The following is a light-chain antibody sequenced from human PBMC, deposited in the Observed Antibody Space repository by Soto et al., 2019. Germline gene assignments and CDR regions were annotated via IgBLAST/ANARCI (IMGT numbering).Light chain of an antibody. V-gene: IGLV2-11*01. CDR1: SSDVGGYDY. CDR2: DVS. J-gene: IGLJ3*02. CDR3: CSYAGSYTWV. Sequence: QSVLTQPRSVSGSPGQSVTISCTGTSSDVGGYDYVSWYRQHPGKAPKLMMYDVSKRPSGVPDRFSGSKSGNTASLTISGLQAEDEADYYCCSYAGSYTWVFGGGTKL.